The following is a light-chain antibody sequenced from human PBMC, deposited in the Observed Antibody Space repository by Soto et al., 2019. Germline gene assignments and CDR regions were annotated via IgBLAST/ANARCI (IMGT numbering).Light chain of an antibody. CDR2: EAT. CDR1: QSISTW. V-gene: IGKV1-5*01. Sequence: DIQMTQSPSTLSASVGDRVTITCRASQSISTWLAWYQQKPGKAPKLLIFEATTLETGVPSRFSGSGSGTDFTXTITSLQPXDXATXXXQQYXTYXXXGXGTKVEVK. J-gene: IGKJ1*01. CDR3: QQYXTYXX.